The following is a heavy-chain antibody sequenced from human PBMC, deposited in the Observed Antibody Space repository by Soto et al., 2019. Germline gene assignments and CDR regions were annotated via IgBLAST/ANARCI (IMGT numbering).Heavy chain of an antibody. V-gene: IGHV3-33*01. D-gene: IGHD6-6*01. Sequence: QPWGSLRLSCAASGFTFISYGMHFFRHSPGKGLEWVAVIWYDGSNKYYADSVKGRFTISRDNSKNTLYLQMNSLRAEDTAVYYCARDIAARPTYYFDYWGQGTLVTVSS. J-gene: IGHJ4*02. CDR2: IWYDGSNK. CDR1: GFTFISYG. CDR3: ARDIAARPTYYFDY.